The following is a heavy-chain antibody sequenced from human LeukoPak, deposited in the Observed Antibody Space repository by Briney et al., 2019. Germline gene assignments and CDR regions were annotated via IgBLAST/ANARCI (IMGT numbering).Heavy chain of an antibody. D-gene: IGHD6-6*01. Sequence: PSETLSLTCTVSGGSISSGSYYWSWIRQPAGKGLEWIGRIYTSGSTNYNPSLKSRVTISVDTSKNQLSLKLSSVTAADTAVYYCARDRAARPFWWFDPWGQGTLVTVSS. CDR2: IYTSGST. V-gene: IGHV4-61*02. CDR3: ARDRAARPFWWFDP. J-gene: IGHJ5*02. CDR1: GGSISSGSYY.